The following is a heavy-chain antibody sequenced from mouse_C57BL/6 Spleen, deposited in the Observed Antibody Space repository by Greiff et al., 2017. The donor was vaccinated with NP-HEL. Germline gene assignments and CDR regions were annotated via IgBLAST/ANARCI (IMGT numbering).Heavy chain of an antibody. CDR2: IDPSDSET. CDR1: GYTFTSYW. V-gene: IGHV1-52*01. CDR3: ARSGVTNWFAY. Sequence: QVQLQQPGAELVRPGSSVKLSCKASGYTFTSYWMHWVKQRPIQGLEWIGNIDPSDSETHYNQKFKDKATLTVDKSSSTAYMQLSSLTSEDSAVYYCARSGVTNWFAYWGQGTLVTVSA. J-gene: IGHJ3*01. D-gene: IGHD2-2*01.